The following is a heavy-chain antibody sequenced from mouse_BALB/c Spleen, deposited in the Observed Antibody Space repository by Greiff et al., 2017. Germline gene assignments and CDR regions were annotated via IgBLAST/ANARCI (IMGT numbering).Heavy chain of an antibody. CDR1: GFTFSNYW. D-gene: IGHD2-1*01. CDR2: IRLKSNNYAT. Sequence: EVKLVESGGGLVQPGGSMKLSCVASGFTFSNYWMNWVRQSPEKGLEWVAEIRLKSNNYATHYAESVKGRFTISRDDSKSSVYLQMNNLRAEDTGIYYCTRAVYSPYAMDYWGQGTSVTVSS. V-gene: IGHV6-6*02. J-gene: IGHJ4*01. CDR3: TRAVYSPYAMDY.